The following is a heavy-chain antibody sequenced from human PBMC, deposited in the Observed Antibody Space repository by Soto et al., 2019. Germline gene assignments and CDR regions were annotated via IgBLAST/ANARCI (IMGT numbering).Heavy chain of an antibody. CDR2: ISDSGANT. V-gene: IGHV3-23*01. J-gene: IGHJ6*02. Sequence: LRLSCAASGFTFSTYPMIWVRQAPGKGLECVGSISDSGANTYYADSVRGRFTISRDNSKNTLYLQMNSLRDDDTAVYYCAKILSMVPSYYYGMDVWGHGTMVTVS. CDR3: AKILSMVPSYYYGMDV. CDR1: GFTFSTYP. D-gene: IGHD3-10*01.